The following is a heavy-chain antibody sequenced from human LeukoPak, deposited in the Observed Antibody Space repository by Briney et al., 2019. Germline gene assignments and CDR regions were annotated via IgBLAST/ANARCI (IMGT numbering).Heavy chain of an antibody. D-gene: IGHD3-10*01. V-gene: IGHV4-59*08. CDR2: IYNTETT. CDR1: GGSVRTYY. J-gene: IGHJ4*02. CDR3: ARQTFGVLYFDS. Sequence: PSETLSLTCTVSGGSVRTYYWSWIRQPPGKGLEWIGYIYNTETTNYNPSLNSRVTISVDTSKNQFSLKLTSVTAADTAVYYCARQTFGVLYFDSWGQGTLAIVSS.